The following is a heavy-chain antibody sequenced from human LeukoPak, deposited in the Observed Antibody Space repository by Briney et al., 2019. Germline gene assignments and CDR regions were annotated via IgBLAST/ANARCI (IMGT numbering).Heavy chain of an antibody. V-gene: IGHV1-18*01. Sequence: GASVKVSCKASGYTFTSYGISWVRQAPGQGLEWMGWISAYNGNTNYAQKLQGRVTMTTDTSTSTAYMELRSLRSDDTAVYYCAREGYYYGSGSYYDYWGQGTLVTVSS. CDR2: ISAYNGNT. J-gene: IGHJ4*02. D-gene: IGHD3-10*01. CDR3: AREGYYYGSGSYYDY. CDR1: GYTFTSYG.